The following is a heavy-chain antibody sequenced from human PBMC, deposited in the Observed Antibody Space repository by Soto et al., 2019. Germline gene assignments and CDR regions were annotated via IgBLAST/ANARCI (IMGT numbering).Heavy chain of an antibody. CDR2: IYHIGST. D-gene: IGHD3-3*01. V-gene: IGHV4-4*02. CDR3: AKRYDFWSGRWYGLGV. Sequence: QVLLEESGPGLVRPSGTLSLTCSVSGASINSANWWVWVRQHPGKGLEWMGEIYHIGSTTYNPSLKSRATISVDKSKNQFSLIVTSVTAADTAVYYCAKRYDFWSGRWYGLGVWGQGPTVTVSS. CDR1: GASINSANW. J-gene: IGHJ6*02.